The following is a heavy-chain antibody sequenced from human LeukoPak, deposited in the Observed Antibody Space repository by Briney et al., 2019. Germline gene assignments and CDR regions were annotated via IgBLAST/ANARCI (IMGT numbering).Heavy chain of an antibody. CDR2: ISSSSSYI. D-gene: IGHD1-26*01. J-gene: IGHJ3*02. CDR3: ARSYKTSRYSGSPTSAFDI. CDR1: GFTFSSYS. Sequence: PGGSLRLSCAASGFTFSSYSMNWVRQAPGKGLEWVSSISSSSSYIYYADSVKGRFTISRDNAENSLYLQMNSLRAEDTAVYYCARSYKTSRYSGSPTSAFDIWGQGTMVTVSS. V-gene: IGHV3-21*01.